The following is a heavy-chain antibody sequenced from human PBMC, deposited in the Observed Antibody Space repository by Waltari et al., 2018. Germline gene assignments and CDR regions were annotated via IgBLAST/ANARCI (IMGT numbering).Heavy chain of an antibody. D-gene: IGHD1-1*01. V-gene: IGHV1-69-2*01. CDR2: VDPEDGET. J-gene: IGHJ3*02. CDR1: GDTFTDYD. Sequence: EVQLAQSGAEVKKPGATVKLPCKASGDTFTDYDMHRVQPAPGKGLEWMGRVDPEDGETIYAEKFQGRVTITADTSTDTAYMELSSLRSEDTAVYYCATAAAETGTTYAFDIWGQGTMVTVSS. CDR3: ATAAAETGTTYAFDI.